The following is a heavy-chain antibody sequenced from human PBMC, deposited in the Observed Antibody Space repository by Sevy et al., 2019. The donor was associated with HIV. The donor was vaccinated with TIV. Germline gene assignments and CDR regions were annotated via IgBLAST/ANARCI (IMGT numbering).Heavy chain of an antibody. CDR1: GFTFSSYG. CDR3: SRESSIGVETAHHSRSYGIDV. CDR2: IWYDGSNK. D-gene: IGHD2-21*02. Sequence: GGSLRLSCAASGFTFSSYGMHWVRQAPGKGLEWVAVIWYDGSNKYYADSVKGRFTISRDNSKNTLYLQMNSLRAEDTALYYRSRESSIGVETAHHSRSYGIDVWGQGTTVTVSS. V-gene: IGHV3-33*01. J-gene: IGHJ6*02.